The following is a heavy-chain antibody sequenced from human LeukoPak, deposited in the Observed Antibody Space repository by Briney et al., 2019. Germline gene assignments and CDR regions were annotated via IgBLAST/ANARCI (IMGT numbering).Heavy chain of an antibody. CDR1: GFTFSNYW. CDR3: ARERGYDSSGYYRYYFDY. J-gene: IGHJ4*02. Sequence: GGSLRLSCAASGFTFSNYWMHWVRQAPGKGLVWVSRIYTDGSSTNYADSVKGRFTISRDNAKNTLYLQMNSLRAEDTAVYYCARERGYDSSGYYRYYFDYWGQGTLVTVSS. CDR2: IYTDGSST. V-gene: IGHV3-74*01. D-gene: IGHD3-22*01.